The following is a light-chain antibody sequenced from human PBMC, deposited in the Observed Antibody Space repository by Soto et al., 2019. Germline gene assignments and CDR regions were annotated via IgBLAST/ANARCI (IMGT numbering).Light chain of an antibody. CDR2: DSY. CDR3: QQYGSSPPT. Sequence: EIVLTQSPGTLSLSPGERATLSCXASQSVSGDYLAWYQQKPGQAHRLXIYDSYNRATGIPARFSGSGSGTDFSLIIRSLEPEDFALYYCQQYGSSPPTVGQGTKVDIK. J-gene: IGKJ1*01. V-gene: IGKV3-20*01. CDR1: QSVSGDY.